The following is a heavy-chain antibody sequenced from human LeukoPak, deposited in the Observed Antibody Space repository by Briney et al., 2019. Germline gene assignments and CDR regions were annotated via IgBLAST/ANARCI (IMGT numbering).Heavy chain of an antibody. CDR3: ARHQDGYGDYFDF. D-gene: IGHD5-24*01. V-gene: IGHV4-59*08. CDR2: IHYSGRT. Sequence: SETLSLTCTVSGGSISNYYWSWIRQPPGKGLEWIGYIHYSGRTKYDPSLESRVTISVDTSKNQFSLKVSSVTAPDTDIYYCARHQDGYGDYFDFWGQGILVTVSS. J-gene: IGHJ4*02. CDR1: GGSISNYY.